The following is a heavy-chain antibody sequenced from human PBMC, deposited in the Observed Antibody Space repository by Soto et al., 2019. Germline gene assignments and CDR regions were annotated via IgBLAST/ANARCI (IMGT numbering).Heavy chain of an antibody. D-gene: IGHD6-13*01. V-gene: IGHV3-23*01. CDR2: ISGSGGST. Sequence: GGSLRLSCAASGFTFSSYAMSWVRQAPGKGLEWVSAISGSGGSTYYADSVKGRFTISRDNSKNTLYLQMNSLRAEDTAVYYCAKFRSIAAAGSPYYYYGMDVWGQGTTVTVSS. CDR3: AKFRSIAAAGSPYYYYGMDV. J-gene: IGHJ6*02. CDR1: GFTFSSYA.